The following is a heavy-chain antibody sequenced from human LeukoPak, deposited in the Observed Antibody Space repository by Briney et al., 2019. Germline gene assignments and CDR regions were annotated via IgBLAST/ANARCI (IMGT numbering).Heavy chain of an antibody. CDR3: ARLTWAPRYFDL. CDR1: GGSIGTLHW. D-gene: IGHD7-27*01. Sequence: PSETLSLTCGVSGGSIGTLHWWSWVRQSPEKGLEWIGDILHSGDTNYNPSLKSRVALSVDTSKNQFSLQMTSVTVADTAIYHCARLTWAPRYFDLWGRGTLVTVSS. J-gene: IGHJ2*01. V-gene: IGHV4-4*02. CDR2: ILHSGDT.